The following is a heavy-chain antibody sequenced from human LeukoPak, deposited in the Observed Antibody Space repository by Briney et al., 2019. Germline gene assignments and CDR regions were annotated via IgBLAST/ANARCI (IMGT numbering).Heavy chain of an antibody. D-gene: IGHD5-18*01. Sequence: SETLSLTCTVSGGSISSYYWSWIRQPPGKGLEWIGYIYYSGSTNYNPSLESRVTISVDTSKNQFSLKLASVTAADTAIYYSAKGAGGFSYYNWFDPWGQGTLVTVSS. V-gene: IGHV4-59*12. CDR1: GGSISSYY. CDR2: IYYSGST. J-gene: IGHJ5*02. CDR3: AKGAGGFSYYNWFDP.